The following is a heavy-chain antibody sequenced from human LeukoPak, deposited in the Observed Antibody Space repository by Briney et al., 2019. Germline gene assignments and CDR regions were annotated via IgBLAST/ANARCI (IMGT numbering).Heavy chain of an antibody. D-gene: IGHD3-10*01. CDR1: GYTFTGYY. CDR3: ARTSSRRKLLAYYYYGMDV. J-gene: IGHJ6*02. Sequence: GASVKVSCKASGYTFTGYYMHWVRQAPGQGLEWMGWINPNSGGTNYAQKFQGRVTMTRDTSISTAYMELSRLRSDDTAVYYCARTSSRRKLLAYYYYGMDVWGQGTTVTVSS. V-gene: IGHV1-2*02. CDR2: INPNSGGT.